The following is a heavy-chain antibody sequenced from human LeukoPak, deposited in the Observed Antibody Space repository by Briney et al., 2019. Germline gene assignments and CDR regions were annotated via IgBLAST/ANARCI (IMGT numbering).Heavy chain of an antibody. CDR2: ISYDGSNK. V-gene: IGHV3-30*04. CDR1: GFTLSSYA. D-gene: IGHD1-1*01. J-gene: IGHJ3*02. Sequence: PGGSLRLSCAASGFTLSSYAMHWVRQAPGKGLEWVAVISYDGSNKYYADSVKGRFTISRDNSKNTLYLQMNSLRAEDTAVYYSARDLEFAAFDIWGQGTMVTVSS. CDR3: ARDLEFAAFDI.